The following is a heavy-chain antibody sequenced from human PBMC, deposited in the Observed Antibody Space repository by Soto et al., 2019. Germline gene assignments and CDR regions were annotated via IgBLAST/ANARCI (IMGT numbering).Heavy chain of an antibody. CDR3: AGLNFRIAAASHGRRNWLGP. CDR2: IFYTGRT. V-gene: IGHV4-39*01. CDR1: GGSISNPSYY. Sequence: PSETLSLTCTVSGGSISNPSYYWGWLRQPPGKGLEWIGDIFYTGRTYYSPSLKSRVTISVDTSKEQFSLNLTSVTAADTAVYFFAGLNFRIAAASHGRRNWLGPWAPGTLVTVSS. D-gene: IGHD2-21*01. J-gene: IGHJ5*02.